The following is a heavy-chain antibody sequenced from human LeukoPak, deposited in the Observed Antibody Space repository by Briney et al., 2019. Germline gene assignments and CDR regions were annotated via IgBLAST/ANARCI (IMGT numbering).Heavy chain of an antibody. CDR1: GYTFDDYA. CDR3: AKGQLYGGNSNWFGP. J-gene: IGHJ5*02. Sequence: TGGSLRLSCAASGYTFDDYAMHGVRQAPGKGLEWVSGISGNSGSIGYADSVKGRFTISRDNAKNSLYLQMNSLRAEDTALYYCAKGQLYGGNSNWFGPWGQGTLVTVSS. D-gene: IGHD4-23*01. V-gene: IGHV3-9*01. CDR2: ISGNSGSI.